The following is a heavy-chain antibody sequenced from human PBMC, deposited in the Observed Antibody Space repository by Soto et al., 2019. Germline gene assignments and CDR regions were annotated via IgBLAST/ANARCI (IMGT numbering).Heavy chain of an antibody. CDR3: ARDFGDYEGY. J-gene: IGHJ4*02. Sequence: QVQLVESGGGVVQPGRSLRLSCAASGFTFSSYGMHWVRQAPGEGLEWVAVMWYDGSNKYYADSVKGRFTISRDNSKNTLYLQMNSLRTEDTAVYYCARDFGDYEGYWGQGTLVIVSS. D-gene: IGHD4-17*01. CDR2: MWYDGSNK. CDR1: GFTFSSYG. V-gene: IGHV3-33*01.